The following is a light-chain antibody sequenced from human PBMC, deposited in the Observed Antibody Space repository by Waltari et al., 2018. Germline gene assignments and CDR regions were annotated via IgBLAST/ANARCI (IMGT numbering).Light chain of an antibody. V-gene: IGKV3-20*01. Sequence: EIVLTQSPGTLSLSPGERATLSCRASQSVRSSQLAWYQQKPGQAPRLLIYGASIRLTGIPDRFSGGESGTDFTLTISRLEPEDFAVYYCQQYGGAYTYGQGTKLEIK. CDR2: GAS. CDR3: QQYGGAYT. J-gene: IGKJ2*01. CDR1: QSVRSSQ.